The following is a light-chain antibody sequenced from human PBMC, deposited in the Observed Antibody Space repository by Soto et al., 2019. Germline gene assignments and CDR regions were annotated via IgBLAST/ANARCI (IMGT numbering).Light chain of an antibody. V-gene: IGLV2-23*01. CDR1: SSDVGRYNL. Sequence: QSALTQPASVSGSPGQSITISCTGSSSDVGRYNLVSWYQQHPGKAPKLMIYEGSQRPSGVSDRFSGSKSGNTASLTISGLQAEDEADYSCCSYAGERDLIFGGGTKLTVL. CDR3: CSYAGERDLI. CDR2: EGS. J-gene: IGLJ2*01.